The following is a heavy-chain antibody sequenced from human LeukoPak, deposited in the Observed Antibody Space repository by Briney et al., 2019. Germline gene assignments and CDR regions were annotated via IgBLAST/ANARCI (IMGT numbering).Heavy chain of an antibody. CDR3: AREVPGSRYFGY. D-gene: IGHD6-19*01. CDR2: INYDGNIT. J-gene: IGHJ4*02. V-gene: IGHV3-74*01. Sequence: PGGSLRLSCAASGFTFSSYWMHWVRQAPGKGLMWVSRINYDGNITTSADSVKGRFTTSRDNTKNTLFLQMNSLRDEDTAVYYCAREVPGSRYFGYWGQGTQVTASS. CDR1: GFTFSSYW.